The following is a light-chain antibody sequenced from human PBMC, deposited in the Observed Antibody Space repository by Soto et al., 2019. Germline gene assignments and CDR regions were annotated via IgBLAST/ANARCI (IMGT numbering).Light chain of an antibody. CDR3: LQHNTYPYT. CDR1: QDISRF. CDR2: DTY. J-gene: IGKJ2*01. V-gene: IGKV1-17*03. Sequence: DVQMIQSPSAMSASVGDRVTITCRASQDISRFVACFQQKPGKAPERLIYDTYTLQVAVPSRCSGGGSGTEFNLAISGLQPDDSATYYCLQHNTYPYTFGQGTKLEI.